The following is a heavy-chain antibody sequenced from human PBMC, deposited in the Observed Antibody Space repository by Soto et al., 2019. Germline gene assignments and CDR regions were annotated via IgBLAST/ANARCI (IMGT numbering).Heavy chain of an antibody. CDR1: GASISDKDW. CDR2: IYHGGSI. D-gene: IGHD5-18*01. V-gene: IGHV4-4*02. CDR3: ARRYGSCFDY. Sequence: SETLSLTCAVSGASISDKDWWNWVRQPPGKGLEWIGEIYHGGSINYNPSLKSRVTISVDTSKNQFSLKLSSVTAADTAVYYCARRYGSCFDYWGQGTLVTVSS. J-gene: IGHJ4*02.